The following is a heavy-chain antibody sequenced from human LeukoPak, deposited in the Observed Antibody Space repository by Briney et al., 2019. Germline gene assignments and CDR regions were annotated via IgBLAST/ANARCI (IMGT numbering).Heavy chain of an antibody. CDR3: AKDPSGSYNY. D-gene: IGHD1-26*01. V-gene: IGHV3-33*06. CDR2: TWYDGSNK. CDR1: GFTLSIYG. Sequence: PGRALRLSCAASGFTLSIYGLHWVRPAPGKGLEWVAVTWYDGSNKNYADSVKGRFTNSRDNAKNTLYLQMNSLRAEDTAVYYCAKDPSGSYNYWGQGTLVTVSS. J-gene: IGHJ4*02.